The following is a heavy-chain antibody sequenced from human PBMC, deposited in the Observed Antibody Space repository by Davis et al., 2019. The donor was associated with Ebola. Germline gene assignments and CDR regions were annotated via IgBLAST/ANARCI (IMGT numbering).Heavy chain of an antibody. V-gene: IGHV3-23*01. CDR3: TLLQEHL. CDR2: ISGGGDRT. Sequence: GESLKISCAASGFTSSNYAMSWVRQAPGQGLEWVSAISGGGDRTYYTDSVKGRFTISRDNAKRTMSLQMNSLHQGPIGLPPGTLLQEHLWG. J-gene: IGHJ6*01. CDR1: GFTSSNYA.